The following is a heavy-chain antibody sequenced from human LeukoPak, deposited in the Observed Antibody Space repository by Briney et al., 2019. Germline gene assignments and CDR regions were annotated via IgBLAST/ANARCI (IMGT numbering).Heavy chain of an antibody. V-gene: IGHV4-34*01. D-gene: IGHD1-7*01. CDR2: INHSGST. Sequence: PSETLSLTCAVYGGSFSGYYWSWIRQPPGKGLEWIGEINHSGSTNYNPSLKSRVTISVDTSKNQFSLKLSSVTAADTAVYYCAADGTGTLYYYYGMDVWGQGTTVTVSS. CDR1: GGSFSGYY. CDR3: AADGTGTLYYYYGMDV. J-gene: IGHJ6*02.